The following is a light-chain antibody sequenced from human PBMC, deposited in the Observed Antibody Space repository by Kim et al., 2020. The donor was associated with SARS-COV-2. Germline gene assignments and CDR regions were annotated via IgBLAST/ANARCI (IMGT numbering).Light chain of an antibody. CDR2: LAS. V-gene: IGKV1-5*03. CDR3: QHSIRFPYT. CDR1: QTISTW. J-gene: IGKJ2*01. Sequence: DIQMTQSPSTLSASVGDRVTITCRASQTISTWLAWYQQKPGKAPKLLLYLASTLESGVPSRFSGSGSGTEFTLTIDSLQPDDFATYYCQHSIRFPYTFGQGTKLEI.